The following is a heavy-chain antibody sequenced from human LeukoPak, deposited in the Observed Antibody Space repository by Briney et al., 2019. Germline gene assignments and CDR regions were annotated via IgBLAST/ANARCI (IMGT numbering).Heavy chain of an antibody. Sequence: GGSLRLSCADSGFTFSSNWMHWVRQAPGKGLVWVSRIASDGSSTDYADSVRGRFTISRDNAKNTLYLQMNSLRAEDTAVYYCTSARYGGNSDYWGREPWSPSPQ. CDR1: GFTFSSNW. J-gene: IGHJ4*02. D-gene: IGHD4-23*01. CDR2: IASDGSST. CDR3: TSARYGGNSDY. V-gene: IGHV3-74*01.